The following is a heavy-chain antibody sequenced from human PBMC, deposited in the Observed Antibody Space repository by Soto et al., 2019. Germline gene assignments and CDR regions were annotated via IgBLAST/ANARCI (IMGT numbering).Heavy chain of an antibody. CDR3: ARDNRSFWNGYYSRYDYYGMDV. D-gene: IGHD3-3*01. CDR1: GFTFASYT. V-gene: IGHV3-48*04. J-gene: IGHJ6*02. CDR2: ISSSGYPI. Sequence: EAQLLESGGGIVEPGGSLRLSCAASGFTFASYTMSWVRQAPGKGLQWVSYISSSGYPIYYADSVKGRFTISRDNAKNSVYLQMNSLRAEDTAVYYCARDNRSFWNGYYSRYDYYGMDVWGQGTTVTVYS.